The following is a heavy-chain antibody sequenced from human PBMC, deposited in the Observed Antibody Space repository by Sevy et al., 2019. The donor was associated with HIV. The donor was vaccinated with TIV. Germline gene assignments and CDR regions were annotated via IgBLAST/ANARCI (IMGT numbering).Heavy chain of an antibody. CDR3: ARDAATTVTTGGTFFDY. J-gene: IGHJ4*02. CDR1: GYTFTSYG. V-gene: IGHV1-18*01. Sequence: ASVKVSCKASGYTFTSYGISWVRQAPGQGLEWMGWISAYNGNTNYAQKLQGRVTRTTDTSTSTAYMELRSLRSDDTAVYYCARDAATTVTTGGTFFDYWGQGTLVTVSS. D-gene: IGHD4-17*01. CDR2: ISAYNGNT.